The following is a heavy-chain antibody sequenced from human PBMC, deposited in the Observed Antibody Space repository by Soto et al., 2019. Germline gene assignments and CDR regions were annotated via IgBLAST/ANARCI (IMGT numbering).Heavy chain of an antibody. CDR1: GFTFSSDW. V-gene: IGHV3-7*01. CDR2: TNQDGSEK. D-gene: IGHD6-13*01. J-gene: IGHJ4*02. CDR3: ARGVGKSWSHDN. Sequence: PGGSLRLSCAASGFTFSSDWMNWVRQAPGKGLEWVAHTNQDGSEKYYLDSVKGRFTIFGDNAKNSLYLQMNSLRAEDTAIYYCARGVGKSWSHDNWGQGTLVTVSS.